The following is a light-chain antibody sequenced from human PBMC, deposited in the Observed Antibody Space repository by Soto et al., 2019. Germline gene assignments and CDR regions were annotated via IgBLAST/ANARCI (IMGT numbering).Light chain of an antibody. CDR1: QTIDNT. Sequence: EIVMTQSPATLSLSPGERATLSCRASQTIDNTLAWYQRKPGQAPRLLIYDASTRATGVPARFSGSGSGTDFTLTISSLQPEDFAVYYCQQRSNWPWTFGQGTKVDI. V-gene: IGKV3-11*01. CDR3: QQRSNWPWT. CDR2: DAS. J-gene: IGKJ1*01.